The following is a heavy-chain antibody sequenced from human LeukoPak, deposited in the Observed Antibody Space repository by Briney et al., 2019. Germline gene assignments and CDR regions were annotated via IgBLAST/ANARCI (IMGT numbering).Heavy chain of an antibody. J-gene: IGHJ1*01. D-gene: IGHD6-19*01. CDR1: GYTFTDYY. CDR3: ARLAAVPG. V-gene: IGHV1-2*02. Sequence: ASAKVSCKASGYTFTDYYLHWVRQAPGQGLEWMGWIHPNSGGTNYAQKFQDRVAMTRDTSISTAYMELSSLRSDDTAVYYCARLAAVPGWGQGTLVTVSS. CDR2: IHPNSGGT.